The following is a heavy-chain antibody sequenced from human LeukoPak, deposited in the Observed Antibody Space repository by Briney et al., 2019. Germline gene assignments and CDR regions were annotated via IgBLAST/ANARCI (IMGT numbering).Heavy chain of an antibody. V-gene: IGHV3-48*03. D-gene: IGHD5-18*01. J-gene: IGHJ4*02. CDR2: ISSGGATI. Sequence: PGGSLRLSCAASGFTFSAYAITWVRQAPGKGLEWVSYISSGGATIYYADSVKGRFTISRDNAKNSLYLQMNSLRAEDTAVYYCARRGNTAMDFDYWGQGTLVTVSS. CDR1: GFTFSAYA. CDR3: ARRGNTAMDFDY.